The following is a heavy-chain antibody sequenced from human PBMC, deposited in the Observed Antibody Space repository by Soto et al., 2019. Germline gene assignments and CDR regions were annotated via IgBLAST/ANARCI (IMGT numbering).Heavy chain of an antibody. V-gene: IGHV3-53*01. CDR3: ARAVIEGYYDSSPYYFDY. Sequence: PGGSLRLSCAASGFTVSSNYMSWVRQAPGKGLAWVSVIYSGGSTYYADSVKGRFTISRDNSKNTLYLQMNSLRAEDTAVYYCARAVIEGYYDSSPYYFDYWGQGTLVTSPQ. D-gene: IGHD3-22*01. J-gene: IGHJ4*02. CDR1: GFTVSSNY. CDR2: IYSGGST.